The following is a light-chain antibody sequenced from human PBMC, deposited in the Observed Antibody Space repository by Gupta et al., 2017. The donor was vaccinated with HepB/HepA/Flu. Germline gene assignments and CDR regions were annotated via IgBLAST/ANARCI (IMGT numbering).Light chain of an antibody. V-gene: IGLV2-14*03. J-gene: IGLJ2*01. CDR2: DVN. CDR3: SSYTHSTILV. Sequence: QSALTQPASVSGSPGQSITISCTGTTSDIGGYNFVSWYQRHPGEAPKLIIYDVNNRPSGVSNRFSGSKSGNTASPTISGLQAEDEGDYFCSSYTHSTILVFGGGTKLTVL. CDR1: TSDIGGYNF.